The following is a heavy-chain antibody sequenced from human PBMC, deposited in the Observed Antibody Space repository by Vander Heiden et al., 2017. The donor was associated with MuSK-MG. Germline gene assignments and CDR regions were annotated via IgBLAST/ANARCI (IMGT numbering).Heavy chain of an antibody. V-gene: IGHV3-43D*03. J-gene: IGHJ6*02. D-gene: IGHD4-17*01. CDR2: ISWDGTTT. Sequence: EVQLVASGGTVVQPGGSLRLSCAASGFAFNDYALHWVRQVPGKGLEWVSLISWDGTTTYYADSVKGRFTVSRDNSKNSLYLQMNSLGAEDTAFYYCVKVRLRWKHYGLDLWGQGTTVTVSS. CDR1: GFAFNDYA. CDR3: VKVRLRWKHYGLDL.